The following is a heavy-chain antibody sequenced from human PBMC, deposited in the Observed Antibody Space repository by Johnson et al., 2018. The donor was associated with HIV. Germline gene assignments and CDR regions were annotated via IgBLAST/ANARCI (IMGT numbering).Heavy chain of an antibody. CDR2: ISYDGSNK. V-gene: IGHV3-30*03. CDR3: AREGGAAAPDSFDI. CDR1: GFTFSSYD. D-gene: IGHD2-2*01. J-gene: IGHJ3*02. Sequence: QVQLVESGGGVVQPGRSLRVSCGASGFTFSSYDMHWVRQAPGKGLEWVAVISYDGSNKYYADYVKGRFTISRDNAKNSLYLQMNSLRAEEPAVYYCAREGGAAAPDSFDIWGQGTMVTVSS.